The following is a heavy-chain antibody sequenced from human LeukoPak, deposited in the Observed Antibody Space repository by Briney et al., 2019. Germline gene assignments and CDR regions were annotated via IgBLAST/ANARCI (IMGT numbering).Heavy chain of an antibody. V-gene: IGHV4-39*01. D-gene: IGHD5-12*01. CDR1: DGSISSRNYY. J-gene: IGHJ3*02. CDR2: FSFTGGT. CDR3: ARHVEGTTRDT. Sequence: IPSETLSLTCIVSDGSISSRNYYWGWIRQPTGQGLEWIASFSFTGGTNCKPSLKSRVTISVDTSKNQFSLNLRSVTAADTAVYYCARHVEGTTRDTWGQGTMVTVS.